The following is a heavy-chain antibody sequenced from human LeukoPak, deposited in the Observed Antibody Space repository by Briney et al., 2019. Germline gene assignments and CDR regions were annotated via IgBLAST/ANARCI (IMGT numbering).Heavy chain of an antibody. CDR3: ARDQVLWWKPVGNFDL. V-gene: IGHV3-74*01. CDR2: LNTDGSTT. CDR1: GFTFSTYG. Sequence: GGSLRLSCAASGFTFSTYGMHWVRQAPGKGLVWVSRLNTDGSTTDYADSVKGRFSISRDNAKNTLYLQMNSMRVEDTAVYYCARDQVLWWKPVGNFDLWGRGTLVTVSS. D-gene: IGHD2-21*01. J-gene: IGHJ2*01.